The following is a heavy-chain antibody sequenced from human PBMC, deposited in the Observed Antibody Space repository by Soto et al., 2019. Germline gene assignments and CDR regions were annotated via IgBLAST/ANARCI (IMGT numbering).Heavy chain of an antibody. Sequence: SETLSLTCAVYGGSFSGYHWSWIRQPPGKGLEWIGEINHSGSTNYNPSLKSRVTISVDTSKNQFSLKLSSVTAADTAVYYCASFKFSYMDVWGKGTTVTVSS. V-gene: IGHV4-34*01. CDR3: ASFKFSYMDV. J-gene: IGHJ6*03. CDR2: INHSGST. CDR1: GGSFSGYH.